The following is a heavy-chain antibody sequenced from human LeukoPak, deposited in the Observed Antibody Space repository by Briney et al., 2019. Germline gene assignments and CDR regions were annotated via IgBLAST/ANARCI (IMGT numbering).Heavy chain of an antibody. D-gene: IGHD5-12*01. CDR1: GFTFSSYE. V-gene: IGHV3-48*03. CDR3: ARVGYSGYDDGDDY. Sequence: GGSLRLSCAASGFTFSSYEMNWVRQAPGKGLEWVSYISSSGSTIYYADSVKGRFTISRDNAKNSLYLQMNSLRAEDTAVYYCARVGYSGYDDGDDYWGREPWSPSPQ. J-gene: IGHJ4*02. CDR2: ISSSGSTI.